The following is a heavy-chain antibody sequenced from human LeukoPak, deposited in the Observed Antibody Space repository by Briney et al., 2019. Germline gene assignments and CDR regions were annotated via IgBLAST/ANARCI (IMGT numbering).Heavy chain of an antibody. Sequence: SETLSLTCAVYGGSFSGYYWSWIRQPPGKGLEWIGEINHSGSTNYNPSLKSRVTISVDTFKNQFSLKLSSVTAADTAVYYCARGMLCSGGSCYRYYYYGMDVWGKGTTVTVSS. J-gene: IGHJ6*04. CDR2: INHSGST. D-gene: IGHD2-15*01. CDR3: ARGMLCSGGSCYRYYYYGMDV. CDR1: GGSFSGYY. V-gene: IGHV4-34*01.